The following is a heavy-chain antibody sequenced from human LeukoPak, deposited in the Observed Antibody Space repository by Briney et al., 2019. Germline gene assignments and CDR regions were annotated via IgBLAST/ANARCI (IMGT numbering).Heavy chain of an antibody. CDR2: INPNSGGT. CDR1: GGTFSSYA. J-gene: IGHJ4*02. CDR3: ARVSSGWYLSDLVNFDY. Sequence: ASVQVSCLASGGTFSSYAISWVRQAPGQGLEWMGWINPNSGGTNYAQKFQGRVTMTRDTSISTAYMELSRLRCDDTAVYYCARVSSGWYLSDLVNFDYWGQGTLVTVSS. V-gene: IGHV1-2*02. D-gene: IGHD6-19*01.